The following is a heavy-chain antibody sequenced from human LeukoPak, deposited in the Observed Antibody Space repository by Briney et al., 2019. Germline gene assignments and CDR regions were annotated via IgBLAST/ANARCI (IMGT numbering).Heavy chain of an antibody. CDR2: IYYSGST. CDR1: GGSISSYY. CDR3: ARDGRNYLSGSYDGAFDI. D-gene: IGHD1-26*01. J-gene: IGHJ3*02. V-gene: IGHV4-59*01. Sequence: SETLSLTCTVSGGSISSYYWSWIRQPPGKGLEWIGYIYYSGSTNYNPSLKSRVTISVDTTKNQFSLKLSSVTAADTAVYYCARDGRNYLSGSYDGAFDIWGQGTMVTVSS.